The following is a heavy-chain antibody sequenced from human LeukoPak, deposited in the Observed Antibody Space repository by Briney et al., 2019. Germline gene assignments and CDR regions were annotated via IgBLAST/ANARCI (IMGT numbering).Heavy chain of an antibody. CDR2: ISSSSSYI. CDR1: GFAFSSYS. D-gene: IGHD2-2*01. Sequence: KSGGSLRLSCAASGFAFSSYSMNWVRQAPGKGLEWVSSISSSSSYIYYADSVKGRFTISRDNAKNSLYLQMNSLRAEDTAVYYCARADGVGSFDPWGQGTLVTVSS. J-gene: IGHJ5*02. V-gene: IGHV3-21*01. CDR3: ARADGVGSFDP.